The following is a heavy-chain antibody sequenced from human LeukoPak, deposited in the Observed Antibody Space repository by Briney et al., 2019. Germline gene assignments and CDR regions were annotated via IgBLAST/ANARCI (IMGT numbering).Heavy chain of an antibody. Sequence: GGSLRLSCAASGFTFSSYGMHWVRQAPGKGLEWVAVISYDGSNKYYADSVKGRFTISRDNSKNMLYLQMNSLRAEDTAVYYCTYGSGSYGGYWGQGTLVTVSS. J-gene: IGHJ4*02. V-gene: IGHV3-30*03. CDR3: TYGSGSYGGY. D-gene: IGHD3-10*01. CDR2: ISYDGSNK. CDR1: GFTFSSYG.